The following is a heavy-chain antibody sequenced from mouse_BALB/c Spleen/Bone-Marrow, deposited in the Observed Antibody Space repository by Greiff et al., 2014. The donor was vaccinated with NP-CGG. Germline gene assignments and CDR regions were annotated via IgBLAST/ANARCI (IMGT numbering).Heavy chain of an antibody. CDR3: SRGGNYGTY. D-gene: IGHD2-1*01. Sequence: VQLVESGAELVRPGSSVKISCKASGYAFSTYWMNWVKQRPGQGLEWIGQIYPGNGNADYNGKSKDKAALTADKSSRTAYMHLSSLTSEDSAVYFCSRGGNYGTYWGQGTLVTVSA. V-gene: IGHV1-80*01. J-gene: IGHJ3*01. CDR1: GYAFSTYW. CDR2: IYPGNGNA.